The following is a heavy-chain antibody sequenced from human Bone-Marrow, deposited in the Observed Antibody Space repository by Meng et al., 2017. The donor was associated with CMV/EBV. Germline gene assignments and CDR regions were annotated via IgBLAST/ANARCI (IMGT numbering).Heavy chain of an antibody. Sequence: SETLSLTCTVSGGSISSYYWSWIRQPPGKGLEWIGYIYYSGSTNYNPSLKSRVTISADTSKNQFSLRLTSVTAADTAVYYCAFSLSGDLGEADYYYALDVWGQGTTVTVSS. CDR3: AFSLSGDLGEADYYYALDV. J-gene: IGHJ6*02. CDR1: GGSISSYY. D-gene: IGHD7-27*01. V-gene: IGHV4-59*03. CDR2: IYYSGST.